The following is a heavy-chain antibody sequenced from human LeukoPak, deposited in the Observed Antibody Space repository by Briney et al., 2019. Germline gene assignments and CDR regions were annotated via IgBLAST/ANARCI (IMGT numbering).Heavy chain of an antibody. CDR3: ARVWQDYSNTDY. V-gene: IGHV3-33*01. D-gene: IGHD4-11*01. J-gene: IGHJ4*02. Sequence: PGRSLRLSCAASGFTFSSYGMHWVRQAPGKGLEWVAVIWYDGSNKYYADSVKGRFTISRDNSKNTLYLQMNSLRAEDTAVYYCARVWQDYSNTDYWGQGTLVTVSS. CDR2: IWYDGSNK. CDR1: GFTFSSYG.